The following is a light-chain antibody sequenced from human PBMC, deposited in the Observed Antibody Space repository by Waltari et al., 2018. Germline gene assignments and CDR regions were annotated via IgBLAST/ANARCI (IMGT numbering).Light chain of an antibody. J-gene: IGLJ2*01. CDR1: SSDVGGYTY. CDR2: EVT. V-gene: IGLV2-8*01. CDR3: ISYAGSDNLV. Sequence: QSALTQPPSASWSPGQSVTISCTGISSDVGGYTYVSWYQQHPGKAPKLMIYEVTRRPSGVPDRFSGSKSGNTASLTVSGLQADDEADYYCISYAGSDNLVFGGGTKLTVL.